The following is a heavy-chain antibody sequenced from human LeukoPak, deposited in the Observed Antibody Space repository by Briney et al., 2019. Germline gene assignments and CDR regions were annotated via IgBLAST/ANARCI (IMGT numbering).Heavy chain of an antibody. CDR1: GVTVSNNY. CDR3: AAAYCGGDCYSDNHYYFMDL. V-gene: IGHV3-53*01. Sequence: PGGSLRLSFAASGVTVSNNYMIWVRLSPGKGLGWVSAIYITRLTPYAHPVKGRFTISRDNSKNALNLQMDSLRVEDTAVYYCAAAYCGGDCYSDNHYYFMDLWGKRTTVTVSS. D-gene: IGHD2-21*02. CDR2: IYITRLT. J-gene: IGHJ6*03.